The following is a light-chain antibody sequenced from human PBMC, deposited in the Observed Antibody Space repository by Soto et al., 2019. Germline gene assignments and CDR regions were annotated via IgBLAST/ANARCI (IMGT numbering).Light chain of an antibody. V-gene: IGKV1-12*01. CDR1: ERINTY. Sequence: DIQMTQSPSSVSASVVYIVTITCRASERINTYLAWYQQQPGKAPKLLIYAASSLQSGVPSRFSGSGSGTEFTLTISSLQPEDFATYYCQKYDDAPLSFGGGTKVDIK. CDR3: QKYDDAPLS. J-gene: IGKJ4*01. CDR2: AAS.